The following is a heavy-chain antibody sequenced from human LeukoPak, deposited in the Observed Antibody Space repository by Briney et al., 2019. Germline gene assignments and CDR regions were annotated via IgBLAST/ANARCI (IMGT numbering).Heavy chain of an antibody. Sequence: SETLSLTFAVYGGSFSGYYWSWIRQPPGKGLEWIGEINHSGSTNYNPSLKSRVTISVDTSKNQFSLKLSSVTAADTAVYYCARGRGIFGVVIMRGFYYFDYWGQGTLVTVSS. CDR1: GGSFSGYY. CDR2: INHSGST. CDR3: ARGRGIFGVVIMRGFYYFDY. J-gene: IGHJ4*02. V-gene: IGHV4-34*01. D-gene: IGHD3-3*01.